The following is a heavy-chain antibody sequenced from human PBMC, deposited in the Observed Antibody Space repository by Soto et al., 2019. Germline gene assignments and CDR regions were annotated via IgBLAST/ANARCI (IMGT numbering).Heavy chain of an antibody. CDR2: INNDGSST. V-gene: IGHV3-74*01. CDR1: GFTFSTYW. D-gene: IGHD6-13*01. J-gene: IGHJ4*02. CDR3: AREYSSSWAAEH. Sequence: EVQLVESGGGLVQPGGSLRLSCAASGFTFSTYWMNWVRQAPGKGLVWVSRINNDGSSTSYADSVKGRFTTSRDNAKHTLYLQMNSLRAEDTAVYYCAREYSSSWAAEHWCQGTLVTVSS.